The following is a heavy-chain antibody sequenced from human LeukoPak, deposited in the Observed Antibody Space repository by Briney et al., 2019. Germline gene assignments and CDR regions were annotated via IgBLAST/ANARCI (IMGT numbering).Heavy chain of an antibody. CDR1: GYTFTGNY. J-gene: IGHJ4*02. V-gene: IGHV1-2*02. CDR3: ARVPVSGPGARFDY. CDR2: INPNSGGT. Sequence: ASVQVSCKASGYTFTGNYMHWVRQAPGQGLEWMGWINPNSGGTNYAQKFQGRVSMTRDTSISTAYMEMSRLRSDDMAVYYCARVPVSGPGARFDYWGQGTLVTVSP. D-gene: IGHD4-11*01.